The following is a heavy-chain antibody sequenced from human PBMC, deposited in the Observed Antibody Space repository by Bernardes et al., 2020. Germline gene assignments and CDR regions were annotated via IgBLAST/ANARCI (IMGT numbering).Heavy chain of an antibody. D-gene: IGHD2-2*02. CDR3: ARVGRYCSSTSCYKYDHRGWYFDL. CDR2: TYYRSKWYD. CDR1: GDSVSANSAT. Sequence: QTLSLTCAISGDSVSANSATWNWIRQSPSRGLEWLGRTYYRSKWYDDYAVSVKSRITINPDTSKNQFSLKLSSVTAADTAVYYCARVGRYCSSTSCYKYDHRGWYFDLWGRGTLVTVSS. V-gene: IGHV6-1*01. J-gene: IGHJ2*01.